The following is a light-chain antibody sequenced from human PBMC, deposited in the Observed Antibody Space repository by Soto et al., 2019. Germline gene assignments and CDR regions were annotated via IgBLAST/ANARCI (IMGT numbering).Light chain of an antibody. J-gene: IGKJ2*01. CDR2: KVS. CDR3: MQCTHWPPYT. V-gene: IGKV2-30*02. Sequence: DVVMTQSPLSLPVTLGQPASISCRSSQSLVHSDGNTYLNWFHQRPGQSPRRLIYKVSNRDSGVPDIVSSSASDTDFTLKISGVEAEDVGVYYCMQCTHWPPYTFGQRTKLEIK. CDR1: QSLVHSDGNTY.